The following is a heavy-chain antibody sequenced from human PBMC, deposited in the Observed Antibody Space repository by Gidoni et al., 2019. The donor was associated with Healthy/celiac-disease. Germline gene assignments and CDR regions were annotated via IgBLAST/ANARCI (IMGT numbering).Heavy chain of an antibody. CDR3: ARVHTLYYYGMDV. CDR2: IYTSGST. Sequence: QVQLQESGPGLVKPSQTLSLTCTVSGGSISSGSYYWSWIRQPAGKGLEWIGRIYTSGSTNYNPSLKSRVTISVDTSKNQFSLKLSSVTAADTAVYYCARVHTLYYYGMDVWGQGTTVTVSS. CDR1: GGSISSGSYY. D-gene: IGHD2-2*02. J-gene: IGHJ6*02. V-gene: IGHV4-61*02.